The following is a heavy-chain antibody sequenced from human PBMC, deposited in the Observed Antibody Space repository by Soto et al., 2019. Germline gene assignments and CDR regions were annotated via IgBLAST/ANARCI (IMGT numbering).Heavy chain of an antibody. CDR3: ARTGNYYDSSAMNWFDP. CDR1: GYTFTSYG. CDR2: ISAYNGNT. J-gene: IGHJ5*02. Sequence: ASVKVSCKASGYTFTSYGISWVRQAPGQGLEWMGWISAYNGNTNYAQKLQGRVTMTTDTSTSTAYMELRSLRSDDTAVYYCARTGNYYDSSAMNWFDPWGQGTLVSVSS. D-gene: IGHD3-22*01. V-gene: IGHV1-18*04.